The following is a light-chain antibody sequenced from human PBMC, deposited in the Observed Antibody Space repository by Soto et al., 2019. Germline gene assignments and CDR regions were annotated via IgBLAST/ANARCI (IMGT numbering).Light chain of an antibody. J-gene: IGKJ1*01. CDR1: QSVSSSY. CDR2: GAS. V-gene: IGKV3-20*01. Sequence: IVLTQSPGTLSLSPGERATLSCRASQSVSSSYLAWYQQKPGQAPRLLISGASSRATGIPDRFSGSGSGTDFTLTISRLEPEDFAVYFCQHYGSSFWTFGQGTEVDI. CDR3: QHYGSSFWT.